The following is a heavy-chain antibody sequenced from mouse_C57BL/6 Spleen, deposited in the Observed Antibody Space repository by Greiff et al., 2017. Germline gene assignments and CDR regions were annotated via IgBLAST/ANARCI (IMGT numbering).Heavy chain of an antibody. CDR2: IWRGGST. CDR3: AKNPHYYGSSDYAMDY. Sequence: VKLVESGPGLVQPSQSLSITCTVSGFSLTSYGVHWVRQSPGKGLEWLGVIWRGGSTDYNAASMSRLSITKDNSKSQVFFKMNSMQADDTAIYYCAKNPHYYGSSDYAMDYWGQGTSVTVSS. D-gene: IGHD1-1*01. J-gene: IGHJ4*01. V-gene: IGHV2-5*01. CDR1: GFSLTSYG.